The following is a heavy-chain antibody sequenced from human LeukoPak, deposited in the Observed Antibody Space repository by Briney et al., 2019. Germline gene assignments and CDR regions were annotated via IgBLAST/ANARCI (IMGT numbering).Heavy chain of an antibody. Sequence: GGSLRLSCAASGFTFSSYWMHWVRQAPGKGLVWVSRINSDGSSTSYADSVKGRFTISRDNAKNTLYLQMNSLRAKDTAVYYCARAKGYSRRAFDIWGQGTMVTVSS. CDR3: ARAKGYSRRAFDI. D-gene: IGHD3-22*01. J-gene: IGHJ3*02. V-gene: IGHV3-74*01. CDR2: INSDGSST. CDR1: GFTFSSYW.